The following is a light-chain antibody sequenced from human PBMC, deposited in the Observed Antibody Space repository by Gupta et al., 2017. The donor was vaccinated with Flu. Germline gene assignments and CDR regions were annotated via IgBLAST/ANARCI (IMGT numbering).Light chain of an antibody. J-gene: IGKJ2*01. V-gene: IGKV1-39*01. CDR2: VAS. CDR1: QSINTY. Sequence: DIQMTQSPSPLSASVGDRVTITCRASQSINTYLNWYEQKPGKAPKLLIYVASSLQSGGPSRFSGSGDGTDLTRNISSRQPEDFATYYGQQNYSTTTDTFGQGTKVEIK. CDR3: QQNYSTTTDT.